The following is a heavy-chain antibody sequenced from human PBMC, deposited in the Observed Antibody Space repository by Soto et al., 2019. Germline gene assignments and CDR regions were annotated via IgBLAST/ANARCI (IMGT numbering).Heavy chain of an antibody. D-gene: IGHD3-10*01. J-gene: IGHJ6*02. CDR1: GGSISSHHW. CDR2: IFHGGTT. V-gene: IGHV4-4*02. CDR3: ARCAYGSYTFGLDV. Sequence: QVQLQESGPGLVKPSWTLSLTCAVSGGSISSHHWWTWVRQSPGQGLEWIGEIFHGGTTNYSPSLKSRVTISIDKSKNEFSLNLSSVTAADMAVSYCARCAYGSYTFGLDVWGQGTTVTVSS.